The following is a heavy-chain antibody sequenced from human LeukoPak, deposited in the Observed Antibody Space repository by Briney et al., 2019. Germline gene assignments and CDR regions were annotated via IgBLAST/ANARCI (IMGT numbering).Heavy chain of an antibody. CDR3: ARGTPDSGTYYPFDY. Sequence: MASETLSLTCTVSTGSISSYYWSWIRQPPGKALEWIGFIYYSGSTNYNPSLTSRVTISVDTSKNQFSLKLSSVTAADTAVYYCARGTPDSGTYYPFDYWGQGTLVTVSS. CDR1: TGSISSYY. J-gene: IGHJ4*02. CDR2: IYYSGST. V-gene: IGHV4-59*08. D-gene: IGHD1-26*01.